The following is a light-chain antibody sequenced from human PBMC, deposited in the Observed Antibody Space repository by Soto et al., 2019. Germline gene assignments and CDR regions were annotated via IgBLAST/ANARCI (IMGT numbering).Light chain of an antibody. J-gene: IGLJ2*01. CDR3: CSYAGGYSLV. CDR1: SSDVGGYTY. Sequence: QSVLTQPRSVSGSPGQSVTISCTGTSSDVGGYTYVSWFQQHPGKAPKLIISDVDKRPSGVPDRFSGSKSGNTASLTFSGLQADDEADYYCCSYAGGYSLVFGGGTKLTVL. CDR2: DVD. V-gene: IGLV2-11*01.